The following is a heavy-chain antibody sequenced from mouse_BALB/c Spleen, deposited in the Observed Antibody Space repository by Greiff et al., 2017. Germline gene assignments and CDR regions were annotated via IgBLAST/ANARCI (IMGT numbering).Heavy chain of an antibody. CDR3: ARKDYGYAMDY. CDR1: GYAFTNYL. V-gene: IGHV1-54*01. Sequence: VQLQQSGAELVRPGTSVKVSCKASGYAFTNYLIEWVKQRPGQGLEWIGVINPGSGGTNYNEKFKGKATLTADKSSSTAYMQLSSLTSDDSAVYFCARKDYGYAMDYWGQGTSVTVSS. D-gene: IGHD1-1*01. J-gene: IGHJ4*01. CDR2: INPGSGGT.